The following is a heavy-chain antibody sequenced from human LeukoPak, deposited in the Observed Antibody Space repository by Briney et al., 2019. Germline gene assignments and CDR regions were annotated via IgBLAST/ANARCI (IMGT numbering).Heavy chain of an antibody. CDR1: GYTLNRYA. CDR2: ISGSGGST. J-gene: IGHJ4*02. Sequence: GGSLSLLCAVSGYTLNRYAMIWVRQSPRKGLEWVSAISGSGGSTYYADSVKGRFTISRDNSKNTLYLQMNSLRAEDTAVYYCALSSAVTYYFDYWGQGTLVTVSS. V-gene: IGHV3-23*01. CDR3: ALSSAVTYYFDY. D-gene: IGHD6-19*01.